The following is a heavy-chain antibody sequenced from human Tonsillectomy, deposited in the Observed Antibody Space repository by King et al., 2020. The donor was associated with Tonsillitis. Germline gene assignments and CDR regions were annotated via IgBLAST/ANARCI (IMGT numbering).Heavy chain of an antibody. CDR3: ARGDYDILTGYYPFDY. J-gene: IGHJ4*02. D-gene: IGHD3-9*01. CDR2: IYYSGST. Sequence: QLQESGPGLVKPSETLSLTCTVSGGSISSYYWSWIRPPPGKGLEWIGYIYYSGSTNYNPSLKSRVTISVDTSKNQFSLKLSSVTAADTAMYYCARGDYDILTGYYPFDYWGQGTLVTVSS. CDR1: GGSISSYY. V-gene: IGHV4-59*01.